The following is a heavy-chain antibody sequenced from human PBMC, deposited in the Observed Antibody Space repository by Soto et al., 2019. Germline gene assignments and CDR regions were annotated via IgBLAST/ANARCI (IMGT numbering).Heavy chain of an antibody. D-gene: IGHD2-2*01. Sequence: QVQLVESGGGVVQPGRSLRLSCSTSGFTFSNYGMHWVRQAPGRGLEWVALIWYDGSNKYYSDSVKGRFTISRDNSKNTLYRQMNSLRAEDTAVYYCARDMPLPLDYWGQGTLVTVSS. CDR2: IWYDGSNK. CDR1: GFTFSNYG. J-gene: IGHJ4*02. CDR3: ARDMPLPLDY. V-gene: IGHV3-33*01.